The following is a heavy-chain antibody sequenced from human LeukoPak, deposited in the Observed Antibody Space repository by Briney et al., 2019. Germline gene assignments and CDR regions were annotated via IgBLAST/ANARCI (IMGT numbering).Heavy chain of an antibody. CDR2: ISGFNT. Sequence: GGSLRLSCTTSGFAFSNYAMNWVRQAPGKGPEWVSGISGFNTYYADSVKGRFTIFRDNSKNVLYLQMDRLRAEDTAVYSCAKDVCTSPRCLLYFDSWGQGNLVTVSS. CDR3: AKDVCTSPRCLLYFDS. D-gene: IGHD2-8*01. CDR1: GFAFSNYA. J-gene: IGHJ4*02. V-gene: IGHV3-23*01.